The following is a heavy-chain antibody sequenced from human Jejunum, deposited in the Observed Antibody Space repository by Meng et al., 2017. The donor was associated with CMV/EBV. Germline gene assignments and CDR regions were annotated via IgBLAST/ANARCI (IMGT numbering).Heavy chain of an antibody. CDR1: GRSFSTHT. J-gene: IGHJ4*02. CDR2: LIAVFDKT. CDR3: ARGRRNEPLFDY. D-gene: IGHD1-14*01. V-gene: IGHV1-69*13. Sequence: QVQLWQSGAEVKKPGSSVKVACKTSGRSFSTHTFSWVRQAPGQGLEWMGGLIAVFDKTKAAPRFQDRVTFTADESTSTAYMELSSLTFDDTAVYFCARGRRNEPLFDYWGQGTLVTVSS.